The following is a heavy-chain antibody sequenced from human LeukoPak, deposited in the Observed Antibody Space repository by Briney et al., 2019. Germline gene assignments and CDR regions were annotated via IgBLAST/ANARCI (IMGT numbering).Heavy chain of an antibody. CDR3: AKDHYGDYFSTGAFDI. CDR1: GFTFSDHA. Sequence: GGSLRLSCAAFGFTFSDHAMDWVRQAPGEGLEWVSAISGSGGSTYNADSVKGRFTISRDNSKNTMYLQMNSLRAEDTAVYYCAKDHYGDYFSTGAFDIWGQGTTVIVSS. V-gene: IGHV3-23*01. D-gene: IGHD4-17*01. CDR2: ISGSGGST. J-gene: IGHJ3*02.